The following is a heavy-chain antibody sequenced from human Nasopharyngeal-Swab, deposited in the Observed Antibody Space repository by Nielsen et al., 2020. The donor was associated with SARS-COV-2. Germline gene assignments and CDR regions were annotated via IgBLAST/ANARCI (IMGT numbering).Heavy chain of an antibody. V-gene: IGHV4-39*01. J-gene: IGHJ4*02. CDR2: IYYSGST. CDR1: GGSISSSSYY. D-gene: IGHD6-6*01. CDR3: ARLGIAARWGY. Sequence: GSLRLSCTVSGGSISSSSYYWGWIRQPPGKGLEWIGSIYYSGSTYYNPSLESRVTISVDTSKNQFSLKLSSVTAADTAVYYCARLGIAARWGYWGQGTLVTVSS.